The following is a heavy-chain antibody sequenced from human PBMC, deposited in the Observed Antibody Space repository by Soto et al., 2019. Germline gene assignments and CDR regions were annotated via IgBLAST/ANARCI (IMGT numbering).Heavy chain of an antibody. CDR3: ASPTGTIGAFDI. CDR2: INSDGSST. CDR1: GFTFSSYW. Sequence: PGGSLRLSCAASGFTFSSYWMHWVRQAPGKGLVWVSRINSDGSSTSYADSVKGRFTISRDNAKNTLYLQMNSLRAEDTAVYYCASPTGTIGAFDIWGQGTMVTVSS. V-gene: IGHV3-74*01. J-gene: IGHJ3*02. D-gene: IGHD1-7*01.